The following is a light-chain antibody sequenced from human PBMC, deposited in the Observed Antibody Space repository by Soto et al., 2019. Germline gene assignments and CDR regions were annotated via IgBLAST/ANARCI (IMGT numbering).Light chain of an antibody. CDR2: GDS. CDR1: ETVRTNF. J-gene: IGKJ4*01. CDR3: QQYGSAPLT. V-gene: IGKV3-20*01. Sequence: EIVLTQFPATLSLSPGESATLSCRASETVRTNFLGWYRQRPGQAPRLLIYGDSNRAAGIPDRFRGGGSGTDFTLTIRGVEPVDFAVYYCQQYGSAPLTFGGGTKVEIK.